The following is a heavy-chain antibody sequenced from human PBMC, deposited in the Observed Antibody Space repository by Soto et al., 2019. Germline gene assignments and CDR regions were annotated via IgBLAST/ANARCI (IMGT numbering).Heavy chain of an antibody. CDR3: ARGDYYDFPRFDP. J-gene: IGHJ5*02. CDR2: IYYSGST. V-gene: IGHV4-59*01. D-gene: IGHD3-3*01. CDR1: GGSINSYY. Sequence: SETLSLTCTIFGGSINSYYWSRIPQPPGKGLEWIGYIYYSGSTNYNPSLKSRVTISVDASKNQFSLKLSSVTAADTAVYYCARGDYYDFPRFDPWGQGTLVTVSS.